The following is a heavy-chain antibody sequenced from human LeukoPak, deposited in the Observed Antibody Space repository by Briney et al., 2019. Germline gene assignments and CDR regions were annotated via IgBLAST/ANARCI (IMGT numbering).Heavy chain of an antibody. V-gene: IGHV4-61*02. CDR3: ARGRGGRLSASNWFDT. Sequence: PSETLSLTCIVSGDSLSSGNYYWTWIRQPAGKGLEWIGRIYSNGETNYNPSLKSRVTILLDTSKNHFSVSLSSVTATDTAIYFCARGRGGRLSASNWFDTWGQGILVTVSS. CDR2: IYSNGET. CDR1: GDSLSSGNYY. D-gene: IGHD2/OR15-2a*01. J-gene: IGHJ5*02.